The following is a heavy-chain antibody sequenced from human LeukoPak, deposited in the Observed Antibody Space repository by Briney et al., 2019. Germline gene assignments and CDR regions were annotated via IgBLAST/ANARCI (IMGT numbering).Heavy chain of an antibody. D-gene: IGHD4-17*01. CDR2: IDYTGST. CDR1: GGSISSSSYY. J-gene: IGHJ4*02. Sequence: SETLSLTCTVSGGSISSSSYYWGWIRQPPGKGLEWIGSIDYTGSTYYNPSLKSRVTIPVDTSKNQFSLKLSSVTAADTAVYYCARPRDSGLYGDFDYWGQGTLVTVSS. CDR3: ARPRDSGLYGDFDY. V-gene: IGHV4-39*01.